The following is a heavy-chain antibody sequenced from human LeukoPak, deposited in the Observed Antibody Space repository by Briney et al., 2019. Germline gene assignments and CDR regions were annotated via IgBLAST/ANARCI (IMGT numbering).Heavy chain of an antibody. D-gene: IGHD2-21*02. V-gene: IGHV1-2*02. CDR1: GYSFIDFY. CDR3: ARGVTARGFYYYMDV. J-gene: IGHJ6*03. Sequence: ASVKVSCKASGYSFIDFYIHWVRQAPGQGPEWMGWINSNTGGANSAQKFQGRVTMTRETSISTAYMELSRLRSDDTAVYYCARGVTARGFYYYMDVWGKGTTVTISS. CDR2: INSNTGGA.